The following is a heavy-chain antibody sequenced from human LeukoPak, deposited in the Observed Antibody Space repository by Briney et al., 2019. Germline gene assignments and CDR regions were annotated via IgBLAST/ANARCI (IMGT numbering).Heavy chain of an antibody. CDR3: ARRLTMVRGVINAGFDP. CDR2: IYYSGST. J-gene: IGHJ5*02. V-gene: IGHV4-39*01. CDR1: GGSISSSSYY. D-gene: IGHD3-10*01. Sequence: SETLCLTCTVSGGSISSSSYYWGWIRQPPGKGLEWIGSIYYSGSTYYNPSLKSRVTISVDTSKNQFSLKLSSVTAADTAVYYCARRLTMVRGVINAGFDPWGQGTLVTVSS.